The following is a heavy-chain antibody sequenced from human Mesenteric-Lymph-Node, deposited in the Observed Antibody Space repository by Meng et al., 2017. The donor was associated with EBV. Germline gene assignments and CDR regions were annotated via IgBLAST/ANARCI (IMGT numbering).Heavy chain of an antibody. CDR2: INHRGDT. V-gene: IGHV4-34*01. Sequence: VQFQQWGAGLLKPSKTLSLTCAVYDGSFSNYYWSWIRQSPEKGLEWIGEINHRGDTTYTPSLKSRVTISVDTSKSQFFLNLRSVTAADTAVYYCAGHDFGDYAFDYWGQGTLVTVSS. J-gene: IGHJ4*02. CDR1: DGSFSNYY. D-gene: IGHD4-17*01. CDR3: AGHDFGDYAFDY.